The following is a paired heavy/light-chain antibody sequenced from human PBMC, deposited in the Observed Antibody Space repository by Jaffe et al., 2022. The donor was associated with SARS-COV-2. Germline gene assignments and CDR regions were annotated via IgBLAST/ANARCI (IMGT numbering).Heavy chain of an antibody. J-gene: IGHJ4*02. D-gene: IGHD5-18*01. Sequence: QVQLVESGGGVVQPGGSLRLSCAASGFTFSDYTMHWVRQAPGRGLEWVAVILYDGSKKYYTDSAKGRFTISRDNSKNTMYLQMNSLRAEDTAVYYCARDLQSGYSYIAYFDYWGQGTLVTVSS. CDR1: GFTFSDYT. V-gene: IGHV3-30*04. CDR3: ARDLQSGYSYIAYFDY. CDR2: ILYDGSKK.
Light chain of an antibody. CDR3: QQRSNWFT. J-gene: IGKJ3*01. V-gene: IGKV3-11*01. Sequence: EIVLTQSPATLSLSPGEGATLSCRASQSVSSYLAWYQQKPGQAPRLLIYDASNRATGIPARFSGSGSGTDFTLTISSLEPEDFAVYYCQQRSNWFTFGPGTKVDI. CDR1: QSVSSY. CDR2: DAS.